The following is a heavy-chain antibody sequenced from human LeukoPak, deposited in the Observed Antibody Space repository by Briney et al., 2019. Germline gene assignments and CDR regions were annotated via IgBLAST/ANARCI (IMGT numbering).Heavy chain of an antibody. Sequence: ASVKVSCKVSGYTLTELSMHWVRQAPGKGLEWMGGFDPEDGETIYAQKFQGRVTMTEDTSTDTAYMELSSLRSEGTAVYYCATEGSGWYLEDAFDIWGQGTMVTVSS. CDR2: FDPEDGET. CDR1: GYTLTELS. J-gene: IGHJ3*02. CDR3: ATEGSGWYLEDAFDI. V-gene: IGHV1-24*01. D-gene: IGHD6-19*01.